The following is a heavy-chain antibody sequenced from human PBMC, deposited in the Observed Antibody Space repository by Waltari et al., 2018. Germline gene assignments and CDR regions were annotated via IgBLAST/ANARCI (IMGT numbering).Heavy chain of an antibody. V-gene: IGHV4-34*01. D-gene: IGHD3-16*01. J-gene: IGHJ4*02. CDR1: GGSFSGYY. CDR3: ARVPDAFGWGAFDY. CDR2: INHSGST. Sequence: QVQLQQWGAGLLKPSETLSLTCAVYGGSFSGYYWSWIRQPPGKGLEWIGEINHSGSTNYNPSLKSRVTISVDTSKNQFSLKLSSVTAADTAVYYCARVPDAFGWGAFDYWGQGTLVTVSS.